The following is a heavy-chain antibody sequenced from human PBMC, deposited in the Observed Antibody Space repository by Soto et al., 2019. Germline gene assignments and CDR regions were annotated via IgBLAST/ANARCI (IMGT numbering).Heavy chain of an antibody. J-gene: IGHJ6*02. V-gene: IGHV1-18*01. Sequence: ASVKVSCKASGYTFTSCAIHWVRQAPGQGLEWMGWISAYNGNTNYAQKLQGRVTMTTDTSTSTAYMELRSLRSDDTAVYYCARDYKGGYCSSTSCYFLYYYYGMDVWGQGTTVTVSS. CDR3: ARDYKGGYCSSTSCYFLYYYYGMDV. CDR1: GYTFTSCA. D-gene: IGHD2-2*01. CDR2: ISAYNGNT.